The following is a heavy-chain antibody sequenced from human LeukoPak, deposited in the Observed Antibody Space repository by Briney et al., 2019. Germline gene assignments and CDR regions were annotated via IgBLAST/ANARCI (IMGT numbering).Heavy chain of an antibody. CDR2: INHSGST. D-gene: IGHD3-10*01. J-gene: IGHJ4*02. CDR1: GGSFSGYY. V-gene: IGHV4-34*01. CDR3: ARISLLLWFGG. Sequence: SETLSLTCAVYGGSFSGYYCSWIRQPPGKGLEWIGEINHSGSTNYNPSLKSRVTISVDTSKNQFSLKLSSVTAADTAVYYCARISLLLWFGGWGQGTLVTVSS.